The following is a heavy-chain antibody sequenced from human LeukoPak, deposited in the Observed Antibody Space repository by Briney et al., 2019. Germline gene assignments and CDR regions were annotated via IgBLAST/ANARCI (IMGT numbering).Heavy chain of an antibody. D-gene: IGHD3-22*01. J-gene: IGHJ4*02. CDR1: GGSVSSGSYY. V-gene: IGHV4-61*01. CDR2: IYYSGST. Sequence: SETLSLTCTVSGGSVSSGSYYWSWIRQPPGKGLEWIGYIYYSGSTNYNPSLKSRVTISVDTSKNQFSLKLSSVTAADTAVYYCARHPHYYYDNSARWGQGTLVTVSS. CDR3: ARHPHYYYDNSAR.